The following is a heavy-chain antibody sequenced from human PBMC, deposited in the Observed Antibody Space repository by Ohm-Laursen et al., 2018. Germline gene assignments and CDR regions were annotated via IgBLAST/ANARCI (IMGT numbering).Heavy chain of an antibody. CDR1: GYTFTSYD. Sequence: ASVKVSCKASGYTFTSYDINWVRQATGQGLEWMGWMNPNSGNTGYAQKFQGRVTMTRDTSTSTVYMELSSLRSEDTAVYYCARDPYIVVVPAAIYYYYGMDVWGQGTTVTVSS. CDR2: MNPNSGNT. J-gene: IGHJ6*02. CDR3: ARDPYIVVVPAAIYYYYGMDV. V-gene: IGHV1-8*01. D-gene: IGHD2-2*01.